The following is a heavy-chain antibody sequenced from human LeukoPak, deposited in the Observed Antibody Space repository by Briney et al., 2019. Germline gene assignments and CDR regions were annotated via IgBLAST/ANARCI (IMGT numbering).Heavy chain of an antibody. Sequence: GGSLRLSCTVSGFTVSSNSMSWVRQAPGKGLEWVSFIYSDNTHYSDSVKGRFTISRDNSKNTLYLQMNSLRAEDTAVYYCARGGLIQRHAFDIWGQGTMVTVSS. CDR3: ARGGLIQRHAFDI. CDR2: IYSDNT. D-gene: IGHD1-1*01. V-gene: IGHV3-53*01. J-gene: IGHJ3*02. CDR1: GFTVSSNS.